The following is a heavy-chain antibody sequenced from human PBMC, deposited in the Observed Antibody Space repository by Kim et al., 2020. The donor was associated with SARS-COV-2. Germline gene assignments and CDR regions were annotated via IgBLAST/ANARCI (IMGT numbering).Heavy chain of an antibody. J-gene: IGHJ6*02. CDR3: ARGAIGQQSKTPQYYYGMDV. D-gene: IGHD6-13*01. CDR2: IWYDGSNK. V-gene: IGHV3-33*01. CDR1: GFTFSSYG. Sequence: GGSLRLSCAASGFTFSSYGMHWVRQAPGKGLEWVAVIWYDGSNKYYADSVKGRFTISRDNSKNTLYLQMNSLRAEDTAVYYCARGAIGQQSKTPQYYYGMDVWGQGTTVTVSS.